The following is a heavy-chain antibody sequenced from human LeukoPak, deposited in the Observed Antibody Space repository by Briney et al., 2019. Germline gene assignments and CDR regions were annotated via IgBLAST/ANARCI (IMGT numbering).Heavy chain of an antibody. D-gene: IGHD2-2*02. CDR3: AKDPLGCSSTSCYMD. Sequence: GGSLRLSCAASGFTFSSYSMSWVRQAPGKGLEWVSAISGSGGSTYYADSVKGRFTISRDNSKNTLYLQMNSLRAEDTAVYYCAKDPLGCSSTSCYMDWGQGTLVTVSS. CDR1: GFTFSSYS. V-gene: IGHV3-23*01. CDR2: ISGSGGST. J-gene: IGHJ4*02.